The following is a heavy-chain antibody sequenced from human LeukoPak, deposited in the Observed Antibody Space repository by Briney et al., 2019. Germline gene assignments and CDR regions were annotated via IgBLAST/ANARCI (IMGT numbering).Heavy chain of an antibody. V-gene: IGHV4-34*01. D-gene: IGHD3-22*01. CDR2: INHSGST. CDR1: GGSFSGYY. J-gene: IGHJ4*02. CDR3: ARDKIYYYDSSGYLDY. Sequence: SETLSLTCAVYGGSFSGYYWSWIRQPPGKGLEWIGEINHSGSTNYNPSLKSRVTISVDTSKNQFSLKLSSVTAADMAVYYCARDKIYYYDSSGYLDYWGQGTLVTVSS.